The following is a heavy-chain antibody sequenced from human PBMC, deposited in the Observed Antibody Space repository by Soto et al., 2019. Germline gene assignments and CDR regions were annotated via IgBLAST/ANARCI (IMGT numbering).Heavy chain of an antibody. J-gene: IGHJ6*02. CDR3: AKADGAAAGSYGMDL. CDR2: ISDDGSNR. V-gene: IGHV3-23*01. Sequence: GSLRLSCAASGFTFGTYAMHWVRQAPGKGLEWVAAISDDGSNRYYGDAVKGRFTISRDNSKNTLYLQMSSLGAEDTAVYYCAKADGAAAGSYGMDLWGQGTTVTVSS. CDR1: GFTFGTYA. D-gene: IGHD6-13*01.